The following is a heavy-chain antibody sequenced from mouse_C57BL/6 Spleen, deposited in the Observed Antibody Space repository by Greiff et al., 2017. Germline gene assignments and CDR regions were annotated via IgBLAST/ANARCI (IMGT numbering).Heavy chain of an antibody. Sequence: EVQGVESGEGLVKPGGSLKLSCAASGFTFSSYAMSWVRQTPEKRLEWVAYISSGGDYIYYADTVKGRFTISRDNARNTLYLQMSSLKSEDTAMYYCTRDRNDYDGYWYFDVWGTGTTVTVSS. V-gene: IGHV5-9-1*02. CDR2: ISSGGDYI. CDR1: GFTFSSYA. CDR3: TRDRNDYDGYWYFDV. J-gene: IGHJ1*03. D-gene: IGHD2-4*01.